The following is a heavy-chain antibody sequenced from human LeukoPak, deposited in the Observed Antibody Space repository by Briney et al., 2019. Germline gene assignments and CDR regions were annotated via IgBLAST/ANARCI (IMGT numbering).Heavy chain of an antibody. V-gene: IGHV1-2*04. Sequence: ASLKVSCKASGYTFTGYYMHWLRQAPGQGLEWMGWINPNSGGTNYAQKFQGWVTMTRDTSISTAYMELSRLRSDDTAVYYCARASGYYGSGDRANGYWGQGTLVTVSS. CDR1: GYTFTGYY. CDR2: INPNSGGT. CDR3: ARASGYYGSGDRANGY. D-gene: IGHD3-10*01. J-gene: IGHJ4*02.